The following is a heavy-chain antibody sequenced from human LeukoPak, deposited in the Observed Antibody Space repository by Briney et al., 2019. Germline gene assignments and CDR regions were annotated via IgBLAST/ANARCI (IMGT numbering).Heavy chain of an antibody. CDR1: GFTFSSYG. J-gene: IGHJ4*02. Sequence: GRSLRLSCAASGFTFSSYGMHWVRQAPGKGLEWVAVISYDGSNKYYADSVKGRFTISRDNSKNTLYLQMNSLRAEDTAVYYCAKDREGTLDYWGQGTLVTVSS. CDR3: AKDREGTLDY. V-gene: IGHV3-30*18. D-gene: IGHD1-1*01. CDR2: ISYDGSNK.